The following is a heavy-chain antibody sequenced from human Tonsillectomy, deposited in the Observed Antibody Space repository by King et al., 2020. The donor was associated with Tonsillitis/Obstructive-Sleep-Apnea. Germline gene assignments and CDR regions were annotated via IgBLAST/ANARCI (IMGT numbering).Heavy chain of an antibody. D-gene: IGHD2-15*01. CDR2: ISSSTSTI. CDR3: ARDADGLSYSDLFDP. Sequence: VQLVESGGGLVQPGGSLRLSCAASGFTLSSYSMNWVRQAPGKGLEWVSYISSSTSTIYYADSVKGRFTISRDNSKNSLFLQMNSLRAEDTAVYYCARDADGLSYSDLFDPGGQGSLVTVSS. V-gene: IGHV3-48*01. CDR1: GFTLSSYS. J-gene: IGHJ5*02.